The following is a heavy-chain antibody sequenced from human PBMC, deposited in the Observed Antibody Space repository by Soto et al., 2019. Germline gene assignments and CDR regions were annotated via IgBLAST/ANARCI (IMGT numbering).Heavy chain of an antibody. CDR2: VYHSGST. Sequence: SETPSLTCAVCGGSVSSSGYAGSWIRQPPGKGLEWIGYVYHSGSTYYNPSLKSRVTISVDRSKNQFSLKLSSVTAADTAVYYCAKAGGLGTVAVDYWGQGTLVTVSS. CDR3: AKAGGLGTVAVDY. J-gene: IGHJ4*02. D-gene: IGHD6-19*01. CDR1: GGSVSSSGYA. V-gene: IGHV4-30-2*01.